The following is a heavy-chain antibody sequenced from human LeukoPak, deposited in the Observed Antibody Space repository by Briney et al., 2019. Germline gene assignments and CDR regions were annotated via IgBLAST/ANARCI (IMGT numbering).Heavy chain of an antibody. CDR1: GFTFGTYW. V-gene: IGHV3-7*01. CDR3: AREGYGSGSRGYYYYMDV. J-gene: IGHJ6*03. D-gene: IGHD3-10*01. Sequence: GGSLRLSCAASGFTFGTYWMSWVRQAPGKGLEWVANIKKDGSEKYYVDSVKGRFTISRDNAKNSLYLQVNSLRAEDTAVYYCAREGYGSGSRGYYYYMDVWGKGTTVTVSS. CDR2: IKKDGSEK.